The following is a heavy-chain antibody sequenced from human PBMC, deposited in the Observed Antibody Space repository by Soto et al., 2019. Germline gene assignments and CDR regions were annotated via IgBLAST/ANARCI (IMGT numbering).Heavy chain of an antibody. CDR1: GGSATSGSYY. CDR2: IYYSGTT. D-gene: IGHD6-19*01. V-gene: IGHV4-61*01. J-gene: IGHJ4*02. Sequence: QVQLQESGPGLVKPSETLSLTCTVSGGSATSGSYYWSWIRQPPGQGLEWSGYIYYSGTTNYNPSLKTRVTISVDASKNPISLRLSSVTAADTAVYHCARVQGMAVAGCDYWGQGTLVTVSS. CDR3: ARVQGMAVAGCDY.